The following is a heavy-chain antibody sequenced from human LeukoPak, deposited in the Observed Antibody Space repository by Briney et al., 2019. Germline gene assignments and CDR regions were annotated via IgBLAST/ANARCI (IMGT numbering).Heavy chain of an antibody. CDR2: INPNSGDT. Sequence: GASVKVSCKASGYTFTRYYMHWVRQAPGQGLEWMGWINPNSGDTHYAQKFQGSVSMTRDTSISTANIILSRLKPDDTAVYYCARGRRILVGDTNAGDFFGYWGQGTLVTVSS. D-gene: IGHD1-26*01. J-gene: IGHJ4*02. CDR3: ARGRRILVGDTNAGDFFGY. CDR1: GYTFTRYY. V-gene: IGHV1-2*02.